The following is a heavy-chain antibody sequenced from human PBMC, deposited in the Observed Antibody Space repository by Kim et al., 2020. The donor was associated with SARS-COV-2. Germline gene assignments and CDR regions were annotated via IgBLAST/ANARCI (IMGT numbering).Heavy chain of an antibody. J-gene: IGHJ4*02. D-gene: IGHD3-16*02. V-gene: IGHV4-34*01. CDR1: GGSFGGYY. CDR3: ARTEGLNWGSYRYTRRYFDY. CDR2: INHSGST. Sequence: SETLSLTCAVYGGSFGGYYWSWIRQPPGKGLEWIGEINHSGSTNYNPSLKSRVTISVDTSKNQFSLKLSSVTAADTAVYYCARTEGLNWGSYRYTRRYFDYWGQGTLVTVSS.